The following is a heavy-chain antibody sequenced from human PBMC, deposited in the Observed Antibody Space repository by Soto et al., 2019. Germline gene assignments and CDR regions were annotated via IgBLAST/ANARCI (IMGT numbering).Heavy chain of an antibody. D-gene: IGHD6-13*01. CDR3: ARGAAGLDY. Sequence: QVQLVESGGGVVQPGRSLRLSCAASGFTFSDHGMQWVRQAPGKGLEWVAAISDDGSKQYYAEFVKGRFSISRDNSKNTLYLQMNSLRAEDTAVYYCARGAAGLDYWGQGTLVTVSS. J-gene: IGHJ4*02. V-gene: IGHV3-30*03. CDR1: GFTFSDHG. CDR2: ISDDGSKQ.